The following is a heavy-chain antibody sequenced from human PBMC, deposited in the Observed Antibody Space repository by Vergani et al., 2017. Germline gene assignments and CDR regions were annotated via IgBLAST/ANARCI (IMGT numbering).Heavy chain of an antibody. J-gene: IGHJ4*02. CDR3: AKAPSYSSGWYFDY. Sequence: QVQLQESGPGLVKPSETLSLTCTVSGGSISSYYWSWIRQPPGKGLEWIGYIYYSGSTNYNPSLKSRVTISVDTSKNQFSLKLSSVTAADTAVYYCAKAPSYSSGWYFDYWGQGTLVTVSS. CDR1: GGSISSYY. D-gene: IGHD6-19*01. V-gene: IGHV4-59*01. CDR2: IYYSGST.